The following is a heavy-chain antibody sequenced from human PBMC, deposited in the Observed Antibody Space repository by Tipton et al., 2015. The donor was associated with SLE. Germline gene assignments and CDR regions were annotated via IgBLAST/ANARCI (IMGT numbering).Heavy chain of an antibody. V-gene: IGHV4-59*01. CDR2: IYYSGST. J-gene: IGHJ6*03. Sequence: LRLSCTVSGGSISSYYWSWIRQPPGKGLEWIGYIYYSGSTNYNPSLKSRVTISPDTSNNQVSLKLSSVTAADTAVYYCTRAVGTGYYYYMDVWGKGTTVTASS. CDR1: GGSISSYY. D-gene: IGHD2-21*02. CDR3: TRAVGTGYYYYMDV.